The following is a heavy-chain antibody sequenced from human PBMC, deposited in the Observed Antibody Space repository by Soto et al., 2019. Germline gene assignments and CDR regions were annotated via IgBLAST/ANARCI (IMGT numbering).Heavy chain of an antibody. CDR2: IYYSGST. D-gene: IGHD2-2*01. V-gene: IGHV4-59*01. CDR3: AREWRVPADNYYYYSYGMDV. CDR1: GGSIRSYY. J-gene: IGHJ6*02. Sequence: SETLSLTCTVSGGSIRSYYWSWIRQPPGKGLEWIGYIYYSGSTNYNPSLKSRVTISVDTSKNQFSLKLSSVTAADTAVYYCAREWRVPADNYYYYSYGMDVWGQGTTVTVSS.